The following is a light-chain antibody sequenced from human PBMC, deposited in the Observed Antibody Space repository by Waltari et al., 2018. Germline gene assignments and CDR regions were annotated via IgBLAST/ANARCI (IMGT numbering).Light chain of an antibody. CDR1: QSVSSN. CDR3: QQYNNWPPWT. Sequence: EIAMTQSPATLSVSPGERATLSCRASQSVSSNLAWYQQKPGQAPRLLIYGASTRATGIPARFSGSGSGTESTLTISSLQSEDFAIYYCQQYNNWPPWTFGQGTTVEIK. V-gene: IGKV3-15*01. CDR2: GAS. J-gene: IGKJ1*01.